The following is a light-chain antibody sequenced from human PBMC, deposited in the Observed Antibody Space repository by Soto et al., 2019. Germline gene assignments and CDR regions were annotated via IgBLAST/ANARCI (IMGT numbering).Light chain of an antibody. CDR2: YVS. Sequence: SDLTKPEYVYRSRGQSISITYTGKSGDVGGYHYVSWYQHLPAKAPKLMIYYVSDRPSGVSHRFSGSKSGNTASLTFSLLQAEDEADYYCSSYTLSGTPFGTMTKVTVL. CDR3: SSYTLSGTP. CDR1: SGDVGGYHY. V-gene: IGLV2-14*03. J-gene: IGLJ1*01.